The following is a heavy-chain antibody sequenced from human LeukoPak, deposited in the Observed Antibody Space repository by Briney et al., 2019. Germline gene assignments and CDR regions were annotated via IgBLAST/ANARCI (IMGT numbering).Heavy chain of an antibody. CDR2: IYSSGRT. J-gene: IGHJ2*01. D-gene: IGHD2-2*01. CDR3: ARHRSTTKIYWYFDL. V-gene: IGHV4-4*07. CDR1: GGSISSYY. Sequence: PSETLSLTCTVSGGSISSYYWSWIRQPAGKGLEWIGRIYSSGRTHYNPSLKSRVTMSVDTSKNQFSLKLNSVTAADTAVYYCARHRSTTKIYWYFDLWGRGTLVTVSS.